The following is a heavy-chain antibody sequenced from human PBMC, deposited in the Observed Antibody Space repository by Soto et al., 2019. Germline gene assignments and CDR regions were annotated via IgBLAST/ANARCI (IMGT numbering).Heavy chain of an antibody. J-gene: IGHJ4*02. CDR2: IIPIFGTA. V-gene: IGHV1-69*12. D-gene: IGHD1-7*01. CDR1: GGTFSSYA. CDR3: ARGRLELLAPQVVVDDY. Sequence: QVQLVQSGAEVKKPGSSVKVSCKASGGTFSSYAISWVRQAPGQGLEWMGGIIPIFGTANYAQKFQGRVTITADESTSXGYMELSSLRSEDTAVYYCARGRLELLAPQVVVDDYWGQGTLVTVSS.